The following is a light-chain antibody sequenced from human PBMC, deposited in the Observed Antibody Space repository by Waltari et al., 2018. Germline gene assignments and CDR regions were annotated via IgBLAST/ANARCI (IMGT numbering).Light chain of an antibody. CDR2: ETS. J-gene: IGKJ1*01. V-gene: IGKV3-20*01. CDR1: QRISKY. Sequence: EIMLTQSPATLSLSPGERATPSCRASQRISKYLAWYQQKPGQAPRLLIYETSRRATGIPDRFSGSGSGTDFSLTISRLEPEDFAVYYCQKYERLPATFGQGTKVEFK. CDR3: QKYERLPAT.